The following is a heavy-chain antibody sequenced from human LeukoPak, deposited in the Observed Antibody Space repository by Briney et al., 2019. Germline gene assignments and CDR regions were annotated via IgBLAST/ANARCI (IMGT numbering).Heavy chain of an antibody. J-gene: IGHJ3*02. V-gene: IGHV4-34*01. D-gene: IGHD3-22*01. Sequence: PSETPSLTCAVYGGSFSGYYWSWIRQPPGKGLEWIGEINHSGSTNYNPSLKSRVTISVDTSKNQFSLKLSSVTAADTAVYYCARVTRDSSGFKAFDIWGQGTMVTVSS. CDR2: INHSGST. CDR3: ARVTRDSSGFKAFDI. CDR1: GGSFSGYY.